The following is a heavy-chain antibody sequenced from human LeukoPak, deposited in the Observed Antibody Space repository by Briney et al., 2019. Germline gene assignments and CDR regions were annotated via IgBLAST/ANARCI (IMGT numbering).Heavy chain of an antibody. CDR1: GFTFDDYA. CDR3: AKGLTGYSSSTIDY. V-gene: IGHV3-9*01. J-gene: IGHJ4*02. CDR2: ISWNSGSI. Sequence: GGSLRLSCAASGFTFDDYAMHWVRQAPGKGLEWVSGISWNSGSIGYANSVKGRFTISRDNAKNSLYLQMNSLRAEDTALYYCAKGLTGYSSSTIDYWGQGTLVTVSS. D-gene: IGHD6-13*01.